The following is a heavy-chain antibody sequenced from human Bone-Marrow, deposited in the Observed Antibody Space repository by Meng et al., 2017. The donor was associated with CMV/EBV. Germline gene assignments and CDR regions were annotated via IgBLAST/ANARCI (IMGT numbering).Heavy chain of an antibody. CDR2: MNPNSGNT. CDR1: GYPFTGYY. CDR3: AIEVGDYFDY. Sequence: ASAKVSCKASGYPFTGYYMHWVRQATGQGLEWMGWMNPNSGNTGYAQKFQGRVTMTRNTSISTAYMELSSLRSEDTAVYYCAIEVGDYFDYWGQGTLVNVSS. V-gene: IGHV1-8*02. J-gene: IGHJ4*02. D-gene: IGHD3-16*01.